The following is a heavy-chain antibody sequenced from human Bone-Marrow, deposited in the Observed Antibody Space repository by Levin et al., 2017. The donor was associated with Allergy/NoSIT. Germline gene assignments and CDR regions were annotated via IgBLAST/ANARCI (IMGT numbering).Heavy chain of an antibody. Sequence: SETLSLTCAVYGGSFSGYYWSWIRQPPGKGLEWIGEINHSGSTNYNPSLKSRVTISVDTSKNQFSLKLSSVTAADTAVYYCARYSSSKNRRADYFDYWGQGTLVTVSS. CDR1: GGSFSGYY. CDR3: ARYSSSKNRRADYFDY. V-gene: IGHV4-34*01. J-gene: IGHJ4*02. D-gene: IGHD6-13*01. CDR2: INHSGST.